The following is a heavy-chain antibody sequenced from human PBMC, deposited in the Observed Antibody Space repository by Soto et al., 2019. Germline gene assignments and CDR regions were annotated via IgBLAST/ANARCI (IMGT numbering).Heavy chain of an antibody. V-gene: IGHV3-11*06. J-gene: IGHJ5*02. CDR2: ISSSSSYT. CDR3: ARDSSGWLYEDPNRFNH. CDR1: GFTFSDYY. Sequence: PAGSLSLSCAASGFTFSDYYMCWIRQAPGKGLERVSYISSSSSYTNYGDSVKGRFTIYRYKGKNSLYLQMNSLRPEATAVYYCARDSSGWLYEDPNRFNHWGQGT. D-gene: IGHD6-19*01.